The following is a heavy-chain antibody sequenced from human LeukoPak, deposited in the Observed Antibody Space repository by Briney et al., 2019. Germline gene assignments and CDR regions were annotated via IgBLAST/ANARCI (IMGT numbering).Heavy chain of an antibody. D-gene: IGHD6-19*01. Sequence: ASVKVSCKASGHTFTSYYMHWVRQAPGQGLEWMGIINPSGGSSSYAQKFQGRVTMTRDTSTSTVYMELSSLRSEDTAVYYCARDRAVAGIRFWFDPWGQGTLVTVSS. CDR2: INPSGGSS. CDR1: GHTFTSYY. CDR3: ARDRAVAGIRFWFDP. J-gene: IGHJ5*02. V-gene: IGHV1-46*01.